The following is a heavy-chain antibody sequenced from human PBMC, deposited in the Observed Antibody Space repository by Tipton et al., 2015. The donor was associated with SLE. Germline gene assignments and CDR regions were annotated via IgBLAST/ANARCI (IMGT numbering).Heavy chain of an antibody. Sequence: QLVQSGAEVKKPGASVKVSCKASGYTFTSYGISWVRQAPGQGLEWMGWISAYNGNTNYAQKLQGRVSMTTDTSTSTAYMELRSLRSDDTAVYHCARPVYSSWKYYYYGMNVWGQGTTVTVSS. D-gene: IGHD6-13*01. J-gene: IGHJ6*02. V-gene: IGHV1-18*01. CDR3: ARPVYSSWKYYYYGMNV. CDR1: GYTFTSYG. CDR2: ISAYNGNT.